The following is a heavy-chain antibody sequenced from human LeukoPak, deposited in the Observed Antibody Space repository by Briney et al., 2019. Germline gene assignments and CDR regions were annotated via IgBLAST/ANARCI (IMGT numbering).Heavy chain of an antibody. CDR2: IYPGDSDT. CDR3: ARQRSYYDSSGYYYAFDI. Sequence: GEYLKISCKGSGYSFTSYWIGWVRQMPGKGLEWMGIIYPGDSDTRYSPSFQGQVTISADKSISTAYLQWSSLKASDTAMYYCARQRSYYDSSGYYYAFDIWGQGTMVTVSS. CDR1: GYSFTSYW. J-gene: IGHJ3*02. V-gene: IGHV5-51*01. D-gene: IGHD3-22*01.